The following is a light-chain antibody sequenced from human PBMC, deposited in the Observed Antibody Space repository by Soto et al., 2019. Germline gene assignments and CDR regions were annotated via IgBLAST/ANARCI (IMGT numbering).Light chain of an antibody. V-gene: IGKV1-5*03. CDR3: QHYNSYSEA. CDR1: QTIRSW. Sequence: DIQMTQSPSTLSGSVGDRVTITCRASQTIRSWLAWYQQKPGKAPKLLIYKASTLKSGVPSRFSGSGSGTEFTLTISSLQPDDFATYYCQHYNSYSEAFGQGTMVELK. CDR2: KAS. J-gene: IGKJ1*01.